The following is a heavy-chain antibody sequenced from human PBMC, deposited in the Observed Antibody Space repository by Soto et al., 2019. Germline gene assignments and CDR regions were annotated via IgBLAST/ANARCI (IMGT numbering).Heavy chain of an antibody. CDR2: IYHSGST. CDR1: GGSIISSNW. Sequence: SETLSLTCAVSGGSIISSNWWSWVRQPPGKGLEWIGEIYHSGSTNYNPSLKNQVTISVDKSKNQFSLKLSSVTAADTAVYYCGDSSGLHWGQGTLVTVSS. J-gene: IGHJ4*02. D-gene: IGHD3-22*01. V-gene: IGHV4-4*02. CDR3: GDSSGLH.